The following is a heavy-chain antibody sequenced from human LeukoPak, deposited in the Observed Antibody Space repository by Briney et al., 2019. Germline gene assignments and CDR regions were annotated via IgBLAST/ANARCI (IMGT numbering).Heavy chain of an antibody. CDR2: ISGSDGST. D-gene: IGHD3-10*01. J-gene: IGHJ4*02. V-gene: IGHV3-23*01. CDR1: GFTFSTYA. CDR3: AKGESHPKYYFDY. Sequence: GGSLRLSCAASGFTFSTYAMRWVRQAPGKGLEWVSSISGSDGSTYYADSVKGRFTISRDNSKNTLYLQMNSLRAEDTAVYYGAKGESHPKYYFDYWGQGTLVTVSS.